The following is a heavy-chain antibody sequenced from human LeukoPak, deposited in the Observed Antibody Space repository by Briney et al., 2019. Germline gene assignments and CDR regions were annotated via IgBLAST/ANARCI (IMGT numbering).Heavy chain of an antibody. CDR1: GFTFSSYG. D-gene: IGHD1-26*01. J-gene: IGHJ4*02. V-gene: IGHV3-30*18. Sequence: PGGSLRLSCAASGFTFSSYGMHWVRQAPGKGLEWAAVISYDGSNKYYADSVKGRFTISRDNSKNTLYLQMNSLRAEDTAVYYCAKDWSGASGYYFDYWGQGTLVTVSS. CDR2: ISYDGSNK. CDR3: AKDWSGASGYYFDY.